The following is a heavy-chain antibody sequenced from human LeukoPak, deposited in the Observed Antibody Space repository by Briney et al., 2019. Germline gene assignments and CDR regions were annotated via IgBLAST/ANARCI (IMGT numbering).Heavy chain of an antibody. D-gene: IGHD2-21*01. CDR1: RFTFSGYG. Sequence: GRSLRLSCAASRFTFSGYGMHWVRQAPGKGLEWVAVIWKDGSNKYYADSVKGRFTISRDNSKNTLYLQMNSLRAEDTAVYYCARDVAFFYYGMDVWGQGTTVTVSS. V-gene: IGHV3-33*01. J-gene: IGHJ6*02. CDR2: IWKDGSNK. CDR3: ARDVAFFYYGMDV.